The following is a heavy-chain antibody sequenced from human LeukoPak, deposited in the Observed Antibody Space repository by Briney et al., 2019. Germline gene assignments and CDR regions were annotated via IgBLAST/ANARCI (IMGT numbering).Heavy chain of an antibody. V-gene: IGHV3-7*01. CDR2: IKQDESEK. CDR3: ASDPTIFGVVIVPDY. D-gene: IGHD3-3*01. J-gene: IGHJ4*02. CDR1: GFTFSSYW. Sequence: GGSLRLSCAASGFTFSSYWMSWVRQAPGKGLEWVANIKQDESEKYYVDSVKGRFTISRDNAKNSLYLQMNSLRAEDTAVYYCASDPTIFGVVIVPDYWGQGTLVTVSS.